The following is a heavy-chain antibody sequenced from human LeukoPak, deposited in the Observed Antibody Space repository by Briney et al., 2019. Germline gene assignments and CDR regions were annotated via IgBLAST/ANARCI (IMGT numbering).Heavy chain of an antibody. CDR3: VSRCMATSAEDFDY. D-gene: IGHD5-24*01. Sequence: GGSLRLSCAASGFTFRNHWMTWVRRAPGKGLEWVANINQRGSEVYYVDSVRGRFTISRDNAKNSLYLQMNTLRAEDTAVYYCVSRCMATSAEDFDYWGQGTLVTVFS. CDR1: GFTFRNHW. V-gene: IGHV3-7*01. CDR2: INQRGSEV. J-gene: IGHJ4*02.